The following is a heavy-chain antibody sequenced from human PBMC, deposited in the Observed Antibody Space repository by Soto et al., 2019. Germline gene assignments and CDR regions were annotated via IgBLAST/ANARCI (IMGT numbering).Heavy chain of an antibody. Sequence: QVQLVQSGAEVKKPGAPVKDSCKSSGYTFTSYDINWVRQATGQGLEWMGWMNPNSGNTGYAQKFQGRVPMTRNTSISTAYMELSSLRSEDTAVYYCARGLEWSWSLDPWGQGSLVTVSS. CDR1: GYTFTSYD. D-gene: IGHD3-3*01. J-gene: IGHJ5*02. CDR2: MNPNSGNT. V-gene: IGHV1-8*01. CDR3: ARGLEWSWSLDP.